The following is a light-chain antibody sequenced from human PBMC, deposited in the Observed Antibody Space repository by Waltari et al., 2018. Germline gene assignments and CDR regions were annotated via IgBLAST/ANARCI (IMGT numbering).Light chain of an antibody. CDR3: QQYKTSPWT. Sequence: DIQVTQSPSTLSASVGDRVTITCRVSESLSIWLAWFQHKPGKAPKLLIYEASTLESGVPSRFSGSASGTEFTLTIISLQPDDLATYYCQQYKTSPWTFGRGTKVEIE. J-gene: IGKJ1*01. CDR2: EAS. CDR1: ESLSIW. V-gene: IGKV1-5*03.